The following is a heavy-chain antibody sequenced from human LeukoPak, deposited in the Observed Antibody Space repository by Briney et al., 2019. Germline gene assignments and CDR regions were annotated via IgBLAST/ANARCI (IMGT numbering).Heavy chain of an antibody. CDR1: GLTFSRYW. Sequence: GGSLRLSCAASGLTFSRYWMTWFRQAPGKGLEWVSYISSSGSTLYYADSVKGRFTISRDNAKNSLYLQMSSLRAEDTALYYCARADGSEKWGQGTLVTVSS. D-gene: IGHD3-10*01. CDR3: ARADGSEK. CDR2: ISSSGSTL. J-gene: IGHJ4*02. V-gene: IGHV3-48*04.